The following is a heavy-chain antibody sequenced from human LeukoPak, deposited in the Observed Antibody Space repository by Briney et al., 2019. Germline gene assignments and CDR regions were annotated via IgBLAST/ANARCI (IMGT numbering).Heavy chain of an antibody. CDR1: GFTFSNFA. CDR2: VSYDGSYK. CDR3: ARDYGSGSPQYYYYYYMDV. Sequence: GGSLRLSCAATGFTFSNFAMHWVRQAPGKGLEWVAVVSYDGSYKYYADSVKGRFTISRDNSKNTLYPQMNSLRAEDTAVYYCARDYGSGSPQYYYYYYMDVWGKGATVTVSS. V-gene: IGHV3-30*04. D-gene: IGHD3-10*01. J-gene: IGHJ6*03.